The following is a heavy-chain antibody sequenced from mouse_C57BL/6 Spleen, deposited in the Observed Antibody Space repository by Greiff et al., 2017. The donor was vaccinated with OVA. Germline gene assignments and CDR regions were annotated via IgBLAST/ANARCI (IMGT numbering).Heavy chain of an antibody. D-gene: IGHD1-1*01. CDR2: IDPSDSYT. V-gene: IGHV1-69*01. CDR1: GYTFTSYW. Sequence: VQLQQPGAELVMPGASVKLSCKASGYTFTSYWMHWVKQRPGQGLEWIGEIDPSDSYTNYNQKFKGKSTLTVDKSSSTAYMQLSSLTSEDSAVYYCARAPYYGSSYFDYWGQGTTLTVSS. J-gene: IGHJ2*01. CDR3: ARAPYYGSSYFDY.